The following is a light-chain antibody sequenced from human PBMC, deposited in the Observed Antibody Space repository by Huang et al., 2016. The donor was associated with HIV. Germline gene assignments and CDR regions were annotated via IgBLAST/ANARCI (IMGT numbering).Light chain of an antibody. CDR2: GAS. J-gene: IGKJ5*01. Sequence: EIVLTQSPGTLSLSPGERATLSCRASQSVSTTYFAWYQKKPGQAPRLLIYGASSRAPGIPDRFSGSGSGTDFTLTISRLEPEDFVVYYCQQYGSSPITFGQGTRLEIK. V-gene: IGKV3-20*01. CDR3: QQYGSSPIT. CDR1: QSVSTTY.